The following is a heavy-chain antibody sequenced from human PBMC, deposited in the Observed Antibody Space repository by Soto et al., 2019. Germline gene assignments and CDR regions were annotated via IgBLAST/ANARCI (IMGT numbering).Heavy chain of an antibody. CDR1: GGSFSGYY. Sequence: SETLSLTRAVYGGSFSGYYWSWIRQPPGKGLEWIGEINHSGSTRYNPSFKSRITISVDTSKNQFSLKLNSVTAADTAVYYCARDVHDSSGYYYYPDSWGQGTLVTVSS. CDR3: ARDVHDSSGYYYYPDS. D-gene: IGHD3-22*01. J-gene: IGHJ4*02. V-gene: IGHV4-34*01. CDR2: INHSGST.